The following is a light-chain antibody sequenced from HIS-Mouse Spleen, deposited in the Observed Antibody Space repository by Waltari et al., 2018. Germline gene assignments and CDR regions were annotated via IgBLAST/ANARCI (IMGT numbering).Light chain of an antibody. J-gene: IGLJ3*02. CDR1: SSDVGSYNL. Sequence: QSALTQPASVSGSPGQSITIPCTGTSSDVGSYNLVSGYQQHPGKATTIMSYEGSKRASGVSSCSSGCNSGNTASLTNSGLQAEDEADYYCCSYAGSSTWVFGGGTKLTVL. CDR3: CSYAGSSTWV. CDR2: EGS. V-gene: IGLV2-23*01.